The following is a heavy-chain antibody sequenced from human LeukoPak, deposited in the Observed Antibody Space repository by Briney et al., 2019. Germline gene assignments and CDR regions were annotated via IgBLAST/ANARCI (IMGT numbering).Heavy chain of an antibody. D-gene: IGHD4-17*01. J-gene: IGHJ4*02. CDR3: ARVQSSYGDY. Sequence: ASVTVSFKASGYTFTIYDINWVRQAPGQGLEWMGWMNPNSGNTGYAQKFQGRVTMTRNTSISTAYMELSSLRSEDTAVYYCARVQSSYGDYWGQGTLVTVSS. CDR2: MNPNSGNT. V-gene: IGHV1-8*01. CDR1: GYTFTIYD.